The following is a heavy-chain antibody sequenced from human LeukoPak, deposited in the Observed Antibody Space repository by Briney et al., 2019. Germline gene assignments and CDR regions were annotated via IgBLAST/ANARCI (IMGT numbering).Heavy chain of an antibody. CDR2: IYYSGST. CDR1: SGSISSGGYF. D-gene: IGHD3-22*01. CDR3: ARGYDSSGYYRYYFDY. V-gene: IGHV4-30-2*05. Sequence: PSQTLSLTCAVSSGSISSGGYFWRSIRQPPGKGLEWIGYIYYSGSTYYNPSLKSRVTISVDTSKNQFSLKLSSVTAADTAVYYCARGYDSSGYYRYYFDYWGQGTLVTVSS. J-gene: IGHJ4*02.